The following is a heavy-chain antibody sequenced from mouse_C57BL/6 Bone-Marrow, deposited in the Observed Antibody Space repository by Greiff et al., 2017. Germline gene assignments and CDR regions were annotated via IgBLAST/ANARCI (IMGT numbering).Heavy chain of an antibody. CDR2: ISNGGGST. CDR1: GFTFSDYY. D-gene: IGHD2-3*01. CDR3: ARRGGYYTYAMDY. J-gene: IGHJ4*01. Sequence: EVKLVESGGGLVQPGGSLKLSCAASGFTFSDYYMYWVRQTPEKRLEWVAYISNGGGSTYYPDTVKGRFTISRDIAKNTLYLQMSRLKSEDTAMYYCARRGGYYTYAMDYWGQGTSVTVSS. V-gene: IGHV5-12*01.